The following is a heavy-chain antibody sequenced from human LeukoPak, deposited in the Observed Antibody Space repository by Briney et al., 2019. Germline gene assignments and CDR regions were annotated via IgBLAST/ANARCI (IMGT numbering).Heavy chain of an antibody. CDR2: ISSSSYI. V-gene: IGHV3-21*01. D-gene: IGHD1-26*01. CDR1: GFTFSSYS. J-gene: IGHJ4*02. CDR3: ARDWPSGSFFDY. Sequence: GGSLRLSCAASGFTFSSYSMNWVRQAPGKGLEWVSSISSSSYIYYADSVKGRFTISRDNAKSSLYLQMNSLRAEDTAVYYCARDWPSGSFFDYWGQGTLVTVSS.